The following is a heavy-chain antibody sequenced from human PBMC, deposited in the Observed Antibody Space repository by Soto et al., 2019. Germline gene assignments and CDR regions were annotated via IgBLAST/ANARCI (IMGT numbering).Heavy chain of an antibody. V-gene: IGHV4-59*01. CDR2: IYYSGST. CDR1: GGSISSYY. D-gene: IGHD3-16*02. CDR3: AREEADDYIWGTYRI. Sequence: QVQLQESGPGLVKPSETLSLTCTVSGGSISSYYWSWIRQPPGKGLEWIGYIYYSGSTNYNPSLKSRVTMSVDTSKNQFALKLSSVTAADTAVYYCAREEADDYIWGTYRIWGQGTLVTVSS. J-gene: IGHJ4*02.